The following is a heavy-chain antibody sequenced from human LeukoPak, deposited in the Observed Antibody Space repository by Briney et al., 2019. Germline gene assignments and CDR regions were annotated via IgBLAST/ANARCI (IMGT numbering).Heavy chain of an antibody. V-gene: IGHV3-30*02. CDR2: IRYDGSNK. CDR1: GFTFSSYG. CDR3: AKLPGGVVAYYYYMDV. D-gene: IGHD3-3*01. Sequence: GGSLRLSCAASGFTFSSYGMHWVRQAPGKGLEWVAFIRYDGSNKYYADSVKGRFTISRDNSKNTLYLQMNSLRAEDTAVYYCAKLPGGVVAYYYYMDVWGKGTTVTVSS. J-gene: IGHJ6*03.